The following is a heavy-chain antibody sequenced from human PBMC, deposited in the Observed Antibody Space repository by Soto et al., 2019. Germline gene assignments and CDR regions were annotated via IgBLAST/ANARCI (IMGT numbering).Heavy chain of an antibody. V-gene: IGHV1-3*01. D-gene: IGHD6-19*01. CDR2: INAGNGNT. Sequence: ASVKVSCKASGYTFTSYAMHWVRQAPGQRLEWMGWINAGNGNTKYSQKFQGRVTITRDTSASTAYMELSSLRSEDTAVYYCARGPNLVIAVAGLHWFDPWGQGTLVTVPQ. CDR1: GYTFTSYA. CDR3: ARGPNLVIAVAGLHWFDP. J-gene: IGHJ5*02.